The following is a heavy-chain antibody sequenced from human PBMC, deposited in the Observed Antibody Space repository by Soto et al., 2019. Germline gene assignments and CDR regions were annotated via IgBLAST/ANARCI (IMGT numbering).Heavy chain of an antibody. J-gene: IGHJ4*02. V-gene: IGHV3-7*01. CDR2: INQPGSEK. CDR1: GFSFSSYW. D-gene: IGHD3-3*01. CDR3: AREWSYFDY. Sequence: AVGSLRLSCAASGFSFSSYWMGWVRQAPGKGLEWVANINQPGSEKYYVDSVKGRFTISRDNAKNSLYLQMNSLRAEDTAVYYCAREWSYFDYWGQGTLVTVSS.